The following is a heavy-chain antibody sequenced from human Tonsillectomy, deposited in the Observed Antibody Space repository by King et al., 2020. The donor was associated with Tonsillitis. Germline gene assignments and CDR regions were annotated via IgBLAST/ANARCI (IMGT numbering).Heavy chain of an antibody. J-gene: IGHJ4*02. Sequence: VQLQQWGAGLLKPSETLSLTCAVYGESFKDYHWSWIRQPPGKGLEGIGEIYHSGRANYNPSLKSRLTISVDKSKNQFSLKLNSVTAADTAVYYCARGRWDRSTNWYDVYFDYWGQGTLITVSS. CDR2: IYHSGRA. V-gene: IGHV4-34*01. CDR1: GESFKDYH. D-gene: IGHD1-1*01. CDR3: ARGRWDRSTNWYDVYFDY.